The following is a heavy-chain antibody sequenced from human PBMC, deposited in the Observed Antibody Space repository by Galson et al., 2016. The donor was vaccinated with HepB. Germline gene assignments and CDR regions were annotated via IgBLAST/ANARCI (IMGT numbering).Heavy chain of an antibody. V-gene: IGHV3-23*01. J-gene: IGHJ4*02. Sequence: SLRLSCAASGFTFSSYAMGWLRRAPGKGLECVATISTAGGYAYYADSVKGRLTISRDNSKNTLYLQINSLRAEDTAIYYCAKRSPYYIDYWGQGTQVTVSS. D-gene: IGHD3-10*01. CDR3: AKRSPYYIDY. CDR2: ISTAGGYA. CDR1: GFTFSSYA.